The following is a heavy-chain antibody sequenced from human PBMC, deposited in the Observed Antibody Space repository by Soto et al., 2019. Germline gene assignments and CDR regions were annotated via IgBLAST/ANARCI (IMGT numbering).Heavy chain of an antibody. D-gene: IGHD5-18*01. CDR1: GGSISSSNW. CDR3: ARGSGYSYGYYYYYGMDV. J-gene: IGHJ6*02. Sequence: LSLTCAVSGGSISSSNWWSWVRQPPGKGLEWIGEIYHSGSTNYNPSLKSRVTISVDKSKNQFSLKLSSVTAADTAVYYCARGSGYSYGYYYYYGMDVWGQGTTVTVSS. V-gene: IGHV4-4*02. CDR2: IYHSGST.